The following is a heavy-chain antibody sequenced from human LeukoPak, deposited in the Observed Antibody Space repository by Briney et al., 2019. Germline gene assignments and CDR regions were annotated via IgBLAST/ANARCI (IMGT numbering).Heavy chain of an antibody. J-gene: IGHJ4*02. Sequence: GGSLRLSCAASGFSFNNDIMYWIRQAPGKGLEGVSAITTAGDVTYYADSVKGRFTISRDNFKKMLYLQMNGVRAEDTAVYYCAKGARDSGWSLWGQGTLVTISS. D-gene: IGHD6-19*01. CDR1: GFSFNNDI. CDR3: AKGARDSGWSL. V-gene: IGHV3-23*01. CDR2: ITTAGDVT.